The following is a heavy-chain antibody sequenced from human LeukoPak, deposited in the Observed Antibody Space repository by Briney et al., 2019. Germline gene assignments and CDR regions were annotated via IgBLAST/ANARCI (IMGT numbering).Heavy chain of an antibody. CDR2: ISSSSSTI. D-gene: IGHD6-19*01. CDR3: ATKSGWYFDY. CDR1: GFTFSTYS. V-gene: IGHV3-48*01. J-gene: IGHJ4*02. Sequence: GGSLRLSCAASGFTFSTYSMNWVRQAPGKGLEWVSYISSSSSTIYYADSVKGRFTISGDNAKNSLYLQMNSLRAEDTAVYYCATKSGWYFDYWGQGTLVTVSS.